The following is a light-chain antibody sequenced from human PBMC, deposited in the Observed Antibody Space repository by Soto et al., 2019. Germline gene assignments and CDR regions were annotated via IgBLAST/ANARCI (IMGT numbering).Light chain of an antibody. J-gene: IGKJ2*01. CDR2: AAS. Sequence: DIQMTHSPSSLSASVGDRVTITCRASQSISSYLNWYQQKPGKAPKLLIYAASSLQSGVPSRFSGSGSGTEFTLTISSLQPEDFATYYCKQSCSTPYTFGQGTKMEIK. CDR3: KQSCSTPYT. V-gene: IGKV1-39*01. CDR1: QSISSY.